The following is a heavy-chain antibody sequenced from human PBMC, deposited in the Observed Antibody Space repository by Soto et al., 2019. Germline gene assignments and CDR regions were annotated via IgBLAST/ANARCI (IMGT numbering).Heavy chain of an antibody. Sequence: GGSPRLSCVVSGFTFSSYNMHLVRQAPGKGLGWVAFVSYDGSDKKYVDSVNGRFTISRDNSKNTLYLQMNSLRAEDTAVYYCARDKGVAAQKYYFDYWGQGTLVTVSS. CDR3: ARDKGVAAQKYYFDY. D-gene: IGHD6-13*01. J-gene: IGHJ4*02. V-gene: IGHV3-30*03. CDR2: VSYDGSDK. CDR1: GFTFSSYN.